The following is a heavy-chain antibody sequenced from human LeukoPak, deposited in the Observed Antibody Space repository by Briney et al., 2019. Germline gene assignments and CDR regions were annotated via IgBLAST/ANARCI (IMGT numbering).Heavy chain of an antibody. CDR1: GYTFSSYD. CDR3: ARGGTELYDYVWGSYPAQQYYFDY. CDR2: INPNSGGT. D-gene: IGHD3-16*02. Sequence: ASVKVSCKASGYTFSSYDINWVRQAPGQGLEWMGRINPNSGGTNYAQKFQGRVTMTRDTSISTAYMELSRLRSDDTAVYYCARGGTELYDYVWGSYPAQQYYFDYWGQGTLVTVSS. V-gene: IGHV1-2*06. J-gene: IGHJ4*02.